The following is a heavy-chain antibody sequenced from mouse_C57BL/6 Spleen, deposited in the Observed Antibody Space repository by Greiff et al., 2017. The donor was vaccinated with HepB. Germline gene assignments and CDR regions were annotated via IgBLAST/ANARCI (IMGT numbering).Heavy chain of an antibody. J-gene: IGHJ3*01. CDR1: GFNIKDDY. CDR3: TTLICYGNYEGFAY. Sequence: VQLQQSGAELVRPGASVKLSCTASGFNIKDDYMHWVKQRPEQGLEWIGWIDPENGDTEYASKFQGKATITADTSSNTAYLQLSSLTSEDTAVYYCTTLICYGNYEGFAYWGQGTLVTVSA. D-gene: IGHD2-1*01. CDR2: IDPENGDT. V-gene: IGHV14-4*01.